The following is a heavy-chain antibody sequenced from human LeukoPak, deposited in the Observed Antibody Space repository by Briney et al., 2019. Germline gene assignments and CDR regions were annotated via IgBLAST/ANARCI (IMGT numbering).Heavy chain of an antibody. Sequence: SETLSLTCTVSGGSISTYYWTWIRQPPGKGLEWIGYIYNSGKINYNPSLKSRVTISADTSKSQFSLKLGSVTAADTAVYYCARDHGSGYFYDYWDQGTLVTVSS. V-gene: IGHV4-59*01. CDR2: IYNSGKI. CDR3: ARDHGSGYFYDY. J-gene: IGHJ4*02. CDR1: GGSISTYY. D-gene: IGHD3-22*01.